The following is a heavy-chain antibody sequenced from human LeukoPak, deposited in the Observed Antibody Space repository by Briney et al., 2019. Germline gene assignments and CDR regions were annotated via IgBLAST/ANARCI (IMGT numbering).Heavy chain of an antibody. Sequence: GGSLRLSCAASGFTVRSNYMSWVRQAPGKGLEWVSVIYSGGSTYYADSVKGRFTISRDNSKNTLYLQMNSQRAKDYAVYYCASIRYYYYGMDVWGQGTTVTVSS. D-gene: IGHD2-2*02. CDR2: IYSGGST. CDR3: ASIRYYYYGMDV. V-gene: IGHV3-53*01. CDR1: GFTVRSNY. J-gene: IGHJ6*02.